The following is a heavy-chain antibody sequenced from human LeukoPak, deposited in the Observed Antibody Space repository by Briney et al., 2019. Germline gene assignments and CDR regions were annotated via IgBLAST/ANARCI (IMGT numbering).Heavy chain of an antibody. CDR2: IRSKVYGGTP. V-gene: IGHV3-49*04. Sequence: PGGSLRLSCIASGFTFGDYAMTWVRQAPGKGLEWVGFIRSKVYGGTPEYAASVKGRFTVSRDDSKGIAYPQMNSLKTEDTAVYYCTRDQTPYYWGQGTLVTVSS. CDR1: GFTFGDYA. J-gene: IGHJ4*02. CDR3: TRDQTPYY.